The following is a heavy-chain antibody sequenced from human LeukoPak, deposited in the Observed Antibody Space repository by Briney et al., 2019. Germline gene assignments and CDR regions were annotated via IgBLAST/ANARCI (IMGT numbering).Heavy chain of an antibody. CDR1: GYTFTGYY. CDR2: INPNSGGT. CDR3: ARVKGTGVWFGEFYYMDV. V-gene: IGHV1-2*02. Sequence: GASVKVSCKASGYTFTGYYMHWVRQAPGQGLGWMGWINPNSGGTNYAQKFQGRVTMTRDTSISTAYMELSRLRTDDTAVYYCARVKGTGVWFGEFYYMDVWGKGTTVTVSS. J-gene: IGHJ6*03. D-gene: IGHD3-10*01.